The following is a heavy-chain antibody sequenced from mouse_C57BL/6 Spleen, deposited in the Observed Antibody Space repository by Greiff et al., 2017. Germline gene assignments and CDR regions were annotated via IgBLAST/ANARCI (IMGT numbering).Heavy chain of an antibody. V-gene: IGHV5-12*01. CDR1: GFTFSDYY. CDR3: ARRRISPGYFDY. J-gene: IGHJ2*01. Sequence: EVKLMESGGGLVQPGGSLKLSCAASGFTFSDYYMYWVRQTPEKRLEWVAYISNGGGSTYYPDTVKGRFTISRDNAKNTLYLQMSRLKSEDTAMYYCARRRISPGYFDYWGQGTTLTVSS. CDR2: ISNGGGST.